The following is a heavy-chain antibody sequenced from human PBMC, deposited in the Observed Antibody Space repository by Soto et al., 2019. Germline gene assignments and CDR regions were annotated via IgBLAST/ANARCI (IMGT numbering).Heavy chain of an antibody. D-gene: IGHD2-2*01. CDR1: GFTFSNAW. CDR3: TTDPLGYCSSTSCYQPFDY. Sequence: EVQLVESGGGLVKPGGSLILSCAASGFTFSNAWMSWVRQAPGKGLEWVGRIKSKTDGGTTDYAAPVKGRFTISRDDSNNTLYLQMNSLKTEDTAVYYCTTDPLGYCSSTSCYQPFDYWGQGTLVTVSS. J-gene: IGHJ4*02. V-gene: IGHV3-15*01. CDR2: IKSKTDGGTT.